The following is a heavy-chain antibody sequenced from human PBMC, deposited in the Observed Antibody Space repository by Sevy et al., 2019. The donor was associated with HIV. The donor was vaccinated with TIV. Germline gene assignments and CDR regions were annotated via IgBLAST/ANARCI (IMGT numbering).Heavy chain of an antibody. Sequence: GGSLRLSCAASGFTFSSYVMHWVRQAPGKGLEWVAVISYDGSNKYYADSVKGRFTISRDNSKNTLYLQMNSLRAEDTAVYYCAKDLGSYFDYWGQGTLVTVSS. CDR2: ISYDGSNK. J-gene: IGHJ4*02. D-gene: IGHD1-26*01. CDR3: AKDLGSYFDY. V-gene: IGHV3-30*18. CDR1: GFTFSSYV.